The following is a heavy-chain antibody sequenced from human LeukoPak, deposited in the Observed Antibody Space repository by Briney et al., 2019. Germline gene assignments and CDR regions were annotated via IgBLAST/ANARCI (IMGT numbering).Heavy chain of an antibody. J-gene: IGHJ4*02. CDR1: GFTISGNY. V-gene: IGHV3-53*01. CDR2: LYTSGST. CDR3: ARDDSTVTRFDY. D-gene: IGHD4-17*01. Sequence: GGSLRLSCATSGFTISGNYMSWVRQAPGKGLEWVSVLYTSGSTYHADSVKGRFTISRDNAKNSLYLQMNGLSAEDTAVYYCARDDSTVTRFDYWGQGTLVTVSS.